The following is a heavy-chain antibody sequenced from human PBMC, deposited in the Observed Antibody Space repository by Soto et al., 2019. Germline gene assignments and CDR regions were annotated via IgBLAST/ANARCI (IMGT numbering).Heavy chain of an antibody. D-gene: IGHD3-3*01. J-gene: IGHJ4*02. Sequence: QVQLVQSGAEVKKPGSSVKVSCKASGGSFGKSAINWVRQTPGQGLEWLGGFIPVYRTLNYAQKFQGRVTITADEATGTANMTLSSLASEDTAVYYCATGVIWIGYFTVDSWGQGTRVTVSS. CDR1: GGSFGKSA. CDR3: ATGVIWIGYFTVDS. CDR2: FIPVYRTL. V-gene: IGHV1-69*01.